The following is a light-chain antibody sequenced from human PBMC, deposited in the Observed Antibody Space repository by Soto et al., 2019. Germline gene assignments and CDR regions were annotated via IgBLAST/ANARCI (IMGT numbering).Light chain of an antibody. CDR2: DVT. CDR1: NSDVGTYNY. J-gene: IGLJ2*01. V-gene: IGLV2-11*01. CDR3: CSYAGSSSFRVL. Sequence: QSALTQPRSVSGSPGQSVTISCTGTNSDVGTYNYVSWYQQHPGKAPKLIIYDVTKWPSGVPDRFSGSKSGNTASLIISGLQAADEAEYYCCCCSYAGSSSFRVLFGGGTQLTVL.